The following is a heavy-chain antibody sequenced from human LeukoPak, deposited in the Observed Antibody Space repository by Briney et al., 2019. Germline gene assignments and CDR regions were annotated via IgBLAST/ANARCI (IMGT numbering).Heavy chain of an antibody. Sequence: GGSLRLSCAASGFTFSTYAMSWVRQAPGKGLEWVSAISGSGGSTYYADSVKGRFTISRDNSRNTLYLQMNSLRAEDTAVYYCARDPENTLYSSSWYGVDYWGQGTLVTVSS. CDR1: GFTFSTYA. CDR2: ISGSGGST. J-gene: IGHJ4*02. V-gene: IGHV3-23*01. D-gene: IGHD6-13*01. CDR3: ARDPENTLYSSSWYGVDY.